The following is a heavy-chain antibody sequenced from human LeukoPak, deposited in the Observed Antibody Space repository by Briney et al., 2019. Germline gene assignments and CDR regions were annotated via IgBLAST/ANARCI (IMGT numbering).Heavy chain of an antibody. D-gene: IGHD3-10*02. V-gene: IGHV3-23*01. Sequence: GGSLRLSCSASGFIFDNFAMNWVRQAPGKGLEWVSYVSGGGAKRHYSASVKGRFTISRDNSKNTLYLEMNSLRAEDTATYYCAKCSANYYNDAFDVWGRGTMVTVSS. CDR3: AKCSANYYNDAFDV. CDR1: GFIFDNFA. CDR2: VSGGGAKR. J-gene: IGHJ3*01.